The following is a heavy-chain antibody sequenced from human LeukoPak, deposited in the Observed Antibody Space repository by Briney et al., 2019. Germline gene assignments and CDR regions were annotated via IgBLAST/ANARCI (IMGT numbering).Heavy chain of an antibody. D-gene: IGHD3-3*01. CDR3: ARGAKMSLEYYDFWSGYYYYYYMDV. V-gene: IGHV1-8*03. CDR1: AYSFTGYY. Sequence: VASVKVSCKTSAYSFTGYYMHWVRQAPGQGLEWVGWINANSGNTGYAQKFQGRVTITRNTSISTAYMELSSLRSEDTAVYYCARGAKMSLEYYDFWSGYYYYYYMDVWGKGTTVTVSS. CDR2: INANSGNT. J-gene: IGHJ6*03.